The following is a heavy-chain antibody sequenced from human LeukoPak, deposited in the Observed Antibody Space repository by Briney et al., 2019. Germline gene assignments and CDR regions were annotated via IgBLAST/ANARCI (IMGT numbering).Heavy chain of an antibody. Sequence: GGSLRLSCTASGFTFADYAMSWVRQAPGKGLEWVGFIRSRPYGGTTEHAASVKGRFTISRDDPKSIAYLQMNSLKSEDTAVYYCARLVHSSSWPIPIDYWGQGSLVTVSS. CDR1: GFTFADYA. CDR3: ARLVHSSSWPIPIDY. J-gene: IGHJ4*02. CDR2: IRSRPYGGTT. V-gene: IGHV3-49*04. D-gene: IGHD6-13*01.